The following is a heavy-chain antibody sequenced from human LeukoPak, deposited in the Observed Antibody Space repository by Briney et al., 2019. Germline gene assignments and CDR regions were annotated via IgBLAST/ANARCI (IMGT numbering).Heavy chain of an antibody. J-gene: IGHJ4*02. D-gene: IGHD4-17*01. CDR1: GFTFSSYA. V-gene: IGHV3-53*01. CDR2: LYSGGSA. Sequence: GGSLRLSCAASGFTFSSYAMSWVRQAPGKGLEWVSFLYSGGSAYYADSVRGRFTISRDNSKNTLYLQMNSLRAEDTAVYYCARVSGYGDYPPYWGQGTLVTVSS. CDR3: ARVSGYGDYPPY.